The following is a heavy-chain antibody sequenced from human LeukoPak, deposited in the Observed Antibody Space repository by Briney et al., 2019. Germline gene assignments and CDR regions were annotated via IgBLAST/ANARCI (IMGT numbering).Heavy chain of an antibody. V-gene: IGHV4-59*11. CDR1: GGSISSHY. J-gene: IGHJ5*02. CDR2: IYYSGST. D-gene: IGHD3-3*01. CDR3: ARYITIFGVVSNNWFDP. Sequence: PSETLSLTCTVSGGSISSHYWSWIRQPPGKGLEWIGYIYYSGSTNYNPSLKSRVTISVDTSKNRFSLKLSSVTAADTAVYYCARYITIFGVVSNNWFDPWGQGTLVTVSS.